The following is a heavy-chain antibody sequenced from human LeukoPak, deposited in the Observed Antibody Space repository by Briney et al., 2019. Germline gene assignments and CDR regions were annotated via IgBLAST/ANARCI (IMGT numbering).Heavy chain of an antibody. V-gene: IGHV1-69*05. CDR3: ASGYDSSYFDY. D-gene: IGHD3-22*01. CDR1: GGTFSSYA. J-gene: IGHJ4*02. Sequence: GASVKVSCKASGGTFSSYAISWVRQAPGQGLEWMGGIIPIFGTANYAQKFQGRVTITTDGSTSTAYMELSSLRSEDTAVYYCASGYDSSYFDYWGQGTLVTVSS. CDR2: IIPIFGTA.